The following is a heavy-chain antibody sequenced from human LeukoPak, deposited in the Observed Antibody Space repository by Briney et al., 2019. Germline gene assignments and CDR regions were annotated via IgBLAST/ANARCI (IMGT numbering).Heavy chain of an antibody. CDR3: GGASRGGYHWFGY. D-gene: IGHD5-24*01. V-gene: IGHV4-4*09. J-gene: IGHJ4*02. CDR1: GGSISGYY. CDR2: IYTSGST. Sequence: SETLSLTCTVSGGSISGYYWSWIRQPPGKGLEWIGYIYTSGSTNYNPSLKSRVTISVDAPKNQLSLKLSSVTAADTAVYYWGGASRGGYHWFGYWGQGTLVTVSS.